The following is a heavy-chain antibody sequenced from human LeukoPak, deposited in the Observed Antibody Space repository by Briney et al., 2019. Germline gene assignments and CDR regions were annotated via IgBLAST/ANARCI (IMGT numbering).Heavy chain of an antibody. J-gene: IGHJ4*02. Sequence: SQTLSLTCTVSGGSISSGGYYWSWIRQHPGKGLEWIGYIYYSGSTYYNPSLKSRVTISVDTSKNQFSLKLSSVTAADTAVYYCARLYSGCEFVDYWGQGTLVTVSS. D-gene: IGHD5-12*01. CDR2: IYYSGST. CDR1: GGSISSGGYY. V-gene: IGHV4-31*03. CDR3: ARLYSGCEFVDY.